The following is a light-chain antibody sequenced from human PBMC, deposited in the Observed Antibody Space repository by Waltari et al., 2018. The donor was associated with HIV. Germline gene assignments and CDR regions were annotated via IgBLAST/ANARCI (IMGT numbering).Light chain of an antibody. CDR2: GAS. V-gene: IGKV3-20*01. CDR3: QQYGTSQWT. CDR1: QSVTSNY. J-gene: IGKJ1*01. Sequence: DIVLTQSPGTLSLSPGARAALSCRASQSVTSNYLAWYQQQPGRAPRLLIAGASNRASGIPDRFSGSGAGTDFTLTISRLEPEDFAVYYCQQYGTSQWTFGRGTKVEI.